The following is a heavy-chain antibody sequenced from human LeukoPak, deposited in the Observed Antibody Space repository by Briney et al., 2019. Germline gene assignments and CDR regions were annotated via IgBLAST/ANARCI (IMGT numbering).Heavy chain of an antibody. J-gene: IGHJ4*02. Sequence: GGSLRLSCAASGFTFSDYGMHWVRQAPGKGLEWVAVISYDGSNKYYSDSVKGRFTLSKDYPKNTLYLQMNSLRAEDTAVYFCAKYSGSYYYPPNWDSWGQGTLVTVSS. CDR2: ISYDGSNK. V-gene: IGHV3-30*18. CDR1: GFTFSDYG. D-gene: IGHD1-26*01. CDR3: AKYSGSYYYPPNWDS.